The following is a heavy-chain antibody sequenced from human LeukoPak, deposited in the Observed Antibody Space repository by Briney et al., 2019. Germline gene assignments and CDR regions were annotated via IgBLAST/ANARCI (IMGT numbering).Heavy chain of an antibody. CDR2: ISSSSSYI. D-gene: IGHD3-22*01. V-gene: IGHV3-21*01. Sequence: GGSLRLSCAASGFTFSSYSMKWVRQAPGKGLEWVSSISSSSSYIYYADSVKGRFTISRDNAKNSLYLQMNSLRAEDTAVYYCAREDSSGYYYVAYWGQGTLVTVSS. J-gene: IGHJ4*02. CDR3: AREDSSGYYYVAY. CDR1: GFTFSSYS.